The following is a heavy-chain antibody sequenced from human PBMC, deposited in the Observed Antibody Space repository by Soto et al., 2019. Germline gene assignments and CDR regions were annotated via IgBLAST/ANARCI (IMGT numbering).Heavy chain of an antibody. CDR1: GFTFSVYT. CDR3: AKDFIPDSRWDIDY. CDR2: IYGNGRST. J-gene: IGHJ4*02. D-gene: IGHD1-26*01. Sequence: EVQLLESGGGLVQPAGSLRLSCAASGFTFSVYTMSWFRQAPGRGLEWVSSIYGNGRSTFYSTSVKGRFTITRDNSGNTVYLQMSSLRVEDTAIYYCAKDFIPDSRWDIDYWGRGSLVAVSS. V-gene: IGHV3-23*01.